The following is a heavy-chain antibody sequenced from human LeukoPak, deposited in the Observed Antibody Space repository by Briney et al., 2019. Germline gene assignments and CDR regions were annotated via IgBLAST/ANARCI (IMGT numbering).Heavy chain of an antibody. CDR3: AKMEGNYQLANVPDH. Sequence: PGGSLRLSCAASGVTFSSYGMHWVRQAPGKGLEWVAFIRYDGSNKYYADSVKGRFTISRDNSKNTLYLQMNSLRAEDTAVYYCAKMEGNYQLANVPDHWGQGTLVTVSS. CDR2: IRYDGSNK. J-gene: IGHJ4*02. CDR1: GVTFSSYG. V-gene: IGHV3-30*02. D-gene: IGHD1-7*01.